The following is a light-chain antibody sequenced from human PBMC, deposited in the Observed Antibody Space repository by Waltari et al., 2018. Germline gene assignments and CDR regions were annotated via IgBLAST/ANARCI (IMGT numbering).Light chain of an antibody. J-gene: IGLJ2*01. CDR3: CSYAGSTYVV. Sequence: QSALTQPASVSGSPGQSITISCTGSSSDVGKYNLVSWYKQHPGKAPKLIIYEDTKRPSGISSRFSGSKSGNTASLTISGLQAEDELDYYCCSYAGSTYVVFGGGTKVTVL. CDR2: EDT. CDR1: SSDVGKYNL. V-gene: IGLV2-23*01.